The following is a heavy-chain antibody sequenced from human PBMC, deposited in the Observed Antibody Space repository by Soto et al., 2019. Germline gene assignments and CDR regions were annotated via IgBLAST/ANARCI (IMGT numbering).Heavy chain of an antibody. CDR1: GGTFSSYA. V-gene: IGHV1-69*06. D-gene: IGHD2-2*01. J-gene: IGHJ4*02. CDR3: ARLVVVPAANELDY. CDR2: IIPIFGTA. Sequence: SVKVSCKASGGTFSSYAISWGRQAPGQGLEWMGGIIPIFGTANYAQKFQGRVTITADKSTSTAYMELSSLRSEDTAVYYCARLVVVPAANELDYWGQGTLVTV.